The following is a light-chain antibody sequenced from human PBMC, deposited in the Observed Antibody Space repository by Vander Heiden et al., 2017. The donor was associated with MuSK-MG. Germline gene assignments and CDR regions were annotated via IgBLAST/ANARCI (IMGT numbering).Light chain of an antibody. CDR3: QQSYSTPSIT. V-gene: IGKV1-39*01. J-gene: IGKJ5*01. CDR2: AAS. CDR1: QSISSY. Sequence: DIQMTQSPSSLSASVGDRVTITCRASQSISSYLNWYQQKPGKAPKLLIYAASSLQSGVPSRFSGSGSGTDFTLTISSLQPEDFATYYCQQSYSTPSITFGHGTRLEIK.